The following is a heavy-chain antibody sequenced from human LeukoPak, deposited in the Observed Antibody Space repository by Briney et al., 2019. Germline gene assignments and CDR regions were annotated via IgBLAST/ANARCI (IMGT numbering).Heavy chain of an antibody. D-gene: IGHD6-13*01. CDR3: ARDGSSSWFGQNYYYYMDV. J-gene: IGHJ6*03. CDR2: IYYSGST. V-gene: IGHV4-39*07. CDR1: GGSISSGGYS. Sequence: SETLPLTCAVSGGSISSGGYSWSWIRQPPGKGLEWIGSIYYSGSTYYNPSLKSRVTMSVDTSKNQFSLKLSSVTAADTAVYYCARDGSSSWFGQNYYYYMDVWGKGTTVTVSS.